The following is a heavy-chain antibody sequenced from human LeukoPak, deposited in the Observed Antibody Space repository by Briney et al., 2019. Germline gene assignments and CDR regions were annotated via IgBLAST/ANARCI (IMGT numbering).Heavy chain of an antibody. J-gene: IGHJ5*02. CDR2: ISSSGSTI. CDR3: ARINYDILTGYYKGWFDP. D-gene: IGHD3-9*01. CDR1: GFTFSSYE. V-gene: IGHV3-48*03. Sequence: PGGSLRLSCAASGFTFSSYEMNWVRQAPGKGLEWVSYISSSGSTIYYADSVKGRFTISRDNAKNSLYLQMNSLRAEDTAVYYCARINYDILTGYYKGWFDPWGQGTLVTVSS.